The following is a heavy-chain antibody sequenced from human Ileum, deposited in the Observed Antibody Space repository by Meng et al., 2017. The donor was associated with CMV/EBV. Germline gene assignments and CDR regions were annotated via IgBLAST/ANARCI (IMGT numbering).Heavy chain of an antibody. J-gene: IGHJ4*02. CDR3: ARGHLGYYFDY. V-gene: IGHV4-39*07. Sequence: GSLRLSCTVSGGSISSSSYYWGWIRQPPGKGLEWIGSIYYSGSTYYNPSLKSRVTISVDTSKNQFSLKLSSVTAADTAVYYCARGHLGYYFDYWGQGTLVTVSS. D-gene: IGHD1-14*01. CDR2: IYYSGST. CDR1: GGSISSSSYY.